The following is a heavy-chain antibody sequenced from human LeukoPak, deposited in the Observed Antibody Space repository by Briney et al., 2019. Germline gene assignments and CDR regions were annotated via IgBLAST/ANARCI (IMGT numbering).Heavy chain of an antibody. V-gene: IGHV1-46*01. J-gene: IGHJ6*03. CDR1: GYTFTSYY. CDR3: ARGGMTKPSYYYYYMDV. Sequence: ASVKVSCKASGYTFTSYYMHWVRQAPGQGLEWMGIINPSGGSTSYAQKFQGRVTMTRDMSTSTVYMELSSLRSEDTAVYYCARGGMTKPSYYYYYMDVWGKGTTVTVSS. CDR2: INPSGGST.